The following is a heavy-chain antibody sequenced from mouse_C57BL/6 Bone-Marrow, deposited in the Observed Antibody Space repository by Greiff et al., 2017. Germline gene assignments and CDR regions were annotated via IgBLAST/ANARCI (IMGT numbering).Heavy chain of an antibody. CDR1: GYTFTSYW. J-gene: IGHJ4*01. V-gene: IGHV1-69*01. Sequence: QVQLQQPGAELVMPGASVKLSCKASGYTFTSYWMHWVKQRPGQGLEWIGEIDPSDSYTNSNQKFKGKSTLTVDKSSSTAYMQLSSLTSEDSAVYYGARTAYYSNYGAMDYWGQGTAVTVSS. CDR3: ARTAYYSNYGAMDY. D-gene: IGHD2-5*01. CDR2: IDPSDSYT.